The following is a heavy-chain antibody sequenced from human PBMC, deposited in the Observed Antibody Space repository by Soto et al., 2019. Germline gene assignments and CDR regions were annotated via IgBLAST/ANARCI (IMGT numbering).Heavy chain of an antibody. CDR2: INRDGSST. CDR1: GFTFSSYW. J-gene: IGHJ6*02. V-gene: IGHV3-74*01. Sequence: EVQLVESGGGLVQPGGSLRLSCAASGFTFSSYWMHGVRQAPGKGLVWVSRINRDGSSTSYADSVKGRFTISRDNAKNTLYLQMNSLRAEDTAVYFCARDSYYDSTYYGMDVWGQGTTVTVSS. CDR3: ARDSYYDSTYYGMDV. D-gene: IGHD3-22*01.